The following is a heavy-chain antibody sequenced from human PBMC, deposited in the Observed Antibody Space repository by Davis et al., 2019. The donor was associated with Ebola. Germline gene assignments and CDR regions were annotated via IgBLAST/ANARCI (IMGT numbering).Heavy chain of an antibody. V-gene: IGHV1-18*04. Sequence: ASVKVSCKASGYTFTSYGISWVRQAPGQGLEWMGWISAYNGNTNYAQKLQGRVTMTRDTSTSTVYMELSSLRSEDTAVYYCARHDSSGYDAFDIWGQGTMVTVSS. CDR1: GYTFTSYG. CDR2: ISAYNGNT. CDR3: ARHDSSGYDAFDI. D-gene: IGHD3-22*01. J-gene: IGHJ3*02.